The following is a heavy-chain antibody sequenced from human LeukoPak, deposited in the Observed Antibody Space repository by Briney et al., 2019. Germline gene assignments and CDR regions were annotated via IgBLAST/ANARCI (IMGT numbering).Heavy chain of an antibody. D-gene: IGHD6-6*01. CDR3: AKGGSSQPNYFNY. CDR2: ITGIGDST. CDR1: GFTFSSFA. V-gene: IGHV3-23*01. J-gene: IGHJ4*02. Sequence: PGGSPRLSCAASGFTFSSFAMTWVRQAPGKGREWVSAITGIGDSTYYADSVKGRFTIPRDNSKNKLYVQMNSLRAEDTAVYYCAKGGSSQPNYFNYWGQGTLVTVSS.